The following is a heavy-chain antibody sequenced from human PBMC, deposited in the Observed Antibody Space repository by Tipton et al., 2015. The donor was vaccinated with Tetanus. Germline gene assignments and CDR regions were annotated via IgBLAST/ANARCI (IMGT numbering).Heavy chain of an antibody. CDR2: INYSGSS. CDR1: GGSFTSDNSY. D-gene: IGHD6-13*01. Sequence: TLSLTCTVSGGSFTSDNSYWSWIRKPPGKGLEWIGYINYSGSSYYSPSLKSRDSISVDGSNNQFSLDLNSVTAADTAVYYCARHAAAGPLPSPEQFSYHYGMDVWGQGTTVTVS. V-gene: IGHV4-30-2*01. J-gene: IGHJ6*02. CDR3: ARHAAAGPLPSPEQFSYHYGMDV.